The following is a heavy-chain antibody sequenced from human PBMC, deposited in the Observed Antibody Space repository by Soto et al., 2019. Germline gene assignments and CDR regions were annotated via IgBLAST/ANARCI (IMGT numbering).Heavy chain of an antibody. J-gene: IGHJ4*02. D-gene: IGHD3-10*01. CDR3: AKGTYYYGSAPYYFDY. CDR2: ISDSGGST. Sequence: GGSLRLSCAASGFTFSSYAMSWVRQAPGKGPEWVSGISDSGGSTYYADSVKGRFTISRDNSKNTLYLQMNSLRAEDTAVYYCAKGTYYYGSAPYYFDYWGQGTLVTVSS. V-gene: IGHV3-23*01. CDR1: GFTFSSYA.